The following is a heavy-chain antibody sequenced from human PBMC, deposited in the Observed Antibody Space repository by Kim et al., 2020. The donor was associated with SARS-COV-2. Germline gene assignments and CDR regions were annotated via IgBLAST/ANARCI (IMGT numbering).Heavy chain of an antibody. Sequence: ADSVKARFTMSGDNAKNSLYLQMNSLRDEDTAVYYCARGACSGWYVPTDYWGQGTLVTVSS. D-gene: IGHD6-19*01. J-gene: IGHJ4*02. CDR3: ARGACSGWYVPTDY. V-gene: IGHV3-48*02.